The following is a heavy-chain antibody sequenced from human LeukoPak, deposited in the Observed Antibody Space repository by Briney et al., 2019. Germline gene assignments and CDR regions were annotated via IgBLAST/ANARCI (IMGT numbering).Heavy chain of an antibody. Sequence: GGSLRLSCAASGFTFSDYYMSWIRQAPGKRLEWVSYISSSGSTIYYADSVKGRFTISRDNAKNSLYLQMNSLRAEDTAVYYCARDIGIAVAAPWFDPWGQGTLVTVSS. D-gene: IGHD6-19*01. V-gene: IGHV3-11*01. CDR3: ARDIGIAVAAPWFDP. CDR1: GFTFSDYY. CDR2: ISSSGSTI. J-gene: IGHJ5*02.